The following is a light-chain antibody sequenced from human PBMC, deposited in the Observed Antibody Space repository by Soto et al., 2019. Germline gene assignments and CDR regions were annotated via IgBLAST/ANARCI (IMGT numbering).Light chain of an antibody. CDR1: QSLNTN. CDR2: GAS. CDR3: HEYNTWPWT. Sequence: EIVLTQSPATLSSSPGERATLSCRASQSLNTNLAWYQQKLGQAPRVLIYGASTRATGIPARFSGSGSGTEFTLTISGLQSEDSGVYFCHEYNTWPWTFGQGTKV. J-gene: IGKJ1*01. V-gene: IGKV3-15*01.